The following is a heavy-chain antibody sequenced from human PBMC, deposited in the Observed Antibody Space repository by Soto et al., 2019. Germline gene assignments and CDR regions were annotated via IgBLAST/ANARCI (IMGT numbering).Heavy chain of an antibody. V-gene: IGHV3-23*01. J-gene: IGHJ4*02. CDR2: ISGSGGST. CDR3: AKAFSSGYNFDY. CDR1: GFTFSSYA. D-gene: IGHD3-22*01. Sequence: WGSLRLSCAASGFTFSSYAMSWVRQAPGRGLEWVSAISGSGGSTYYADSVKGRFTISRDNSKNTLYLQMNSLRAEDTAVYYCAKAFSSGYNFDYWGQGXLVTVSS.